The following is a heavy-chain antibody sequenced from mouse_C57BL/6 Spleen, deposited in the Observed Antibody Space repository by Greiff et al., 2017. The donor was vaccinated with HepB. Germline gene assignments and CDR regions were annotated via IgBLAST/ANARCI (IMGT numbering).Heavy chain of an antibody. V-gene: IGHV1-26*01. D-gene: IGHD1-1*01. CDR1: GYTFTDYY. CDR3: ARIYYGSSYDYYAMDY. J-gene: IGHJ4*01. CDR2: INPNNGGT. Sequence: VQLQQSGPELVKPGASVKISCKASGYTFTDYYMNWVKQSHGKSLEWIGDINPNNGGTSYNQKFKGKATLTVDKSSSTAYMELRSLTSEDSAVYYCARIYYGSSYDYYAMDYWGQGTSVTVSS.